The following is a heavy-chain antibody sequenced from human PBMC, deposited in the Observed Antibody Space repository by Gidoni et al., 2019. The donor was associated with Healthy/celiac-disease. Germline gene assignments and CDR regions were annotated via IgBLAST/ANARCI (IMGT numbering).Heavy chain of an antibody. CDR2: ISSSSSTI. CDR3: ARDLRSGWYVD. Sequence: EARLVESGGGLVQPGGSLRPSCAAPGFTFSSYSMNWVRQAPGKGLEWVSYISSSSSTIYYADSVKGRFTISRDNAKNSLYLQMNSLRAEDTAVYYCARDLRSGWYVDWGQGTLVTVSS. D-gene: IGHD6-19*01. V-gene: IGHV3-48*01. CDR1: GFTFSSYS. J-gene: IGHJ4*02.